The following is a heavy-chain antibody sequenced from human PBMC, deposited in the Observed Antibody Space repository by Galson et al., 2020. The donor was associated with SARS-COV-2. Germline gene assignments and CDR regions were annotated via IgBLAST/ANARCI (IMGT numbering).Heavy chain of an antibody. CDR3: AKGSRVGYNFGSNGMDV. CDR1: GFTLSDYG. J-gene: IGHJ6*02. V-gene: IGHV3-23*01. D-gene: IGHD5-18*01. Sequence: TGGSLRLSCAASGFTLSDYGMTWVRQVPGKGLEWVSAISDSGGRTYYADSVKGRFTISRDKTKNTLFLQMNSLRDEDTAIYYGAKGSRVGYNFGSNGMDVWGQGTTVTVSS. CDR2: ISDSGGRT.